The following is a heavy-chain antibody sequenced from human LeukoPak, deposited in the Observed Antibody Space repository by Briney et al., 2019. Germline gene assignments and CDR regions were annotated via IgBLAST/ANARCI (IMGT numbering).Heavy chain of an antibody. CDR3: ARADFDWLYYFDY. CDR1: GGSISSGAYY. Sequence: TLSLTCTVSGGSISSGAYYWSWIRQHPGKGLEWIGYIYYSGSTYYNPSLKSRVSISFDTSKNQFSLKLSSVTAADTAVYYCARADFDWLYYFDYWGQGTLVTVSS. CDR2: IYYSGST. D-gene: IGHD3-9*01. V-gene: IGHV4-30-4*08. J-gene: IGHJ4*02.